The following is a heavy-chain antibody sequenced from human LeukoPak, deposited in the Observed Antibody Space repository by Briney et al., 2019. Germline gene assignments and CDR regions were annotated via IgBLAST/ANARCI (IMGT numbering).Heavy chain of an antibody. CDR2: ISSSSSII. CDR3: AREDTWPFDY. Sequence: GGSLRLSCAASGFTFSSYTMNWVRQAPGKGLEWVSYISSSSSIIYYADSVKGRFTISRDNAKNSLYLQMNSLRAEDTGVYYCAREDTWPFDYWGQGTLVTVSS. CDR1: GFTFSSYT. J-gene: IGHJ4*02. V-gene: IGHV3-48*01.